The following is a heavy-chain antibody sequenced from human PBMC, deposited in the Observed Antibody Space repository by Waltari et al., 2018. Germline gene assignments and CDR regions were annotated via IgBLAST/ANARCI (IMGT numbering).Heavy chain of an antibody. V-gene: IGHV3-9*01. D-gene: IGHD3-10*01. J-gene: IGHJ6*02. CDR3: AKDGGRFGELGFSNHHGMDV. CDR2: ISWNSGTI. Sequence: EGQLVESGGDLVQPGRSLRLSCAASGFNFADHVMYWVRQVPGKGLEWVSGISWNSGTIDYAASVKGRFTVSRDNGKGSLYLQMESLKHEDTAMYYCAKDGGRFGELGFSNHHGMDVWGQGTMVTVSS. CDR1: GFNFADHV.